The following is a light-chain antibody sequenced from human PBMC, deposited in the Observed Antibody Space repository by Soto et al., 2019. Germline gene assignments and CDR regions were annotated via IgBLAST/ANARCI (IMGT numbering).Light chain of an antibody. CDR2: GAS. CDR3: QPYKDLPPLT. V-gene: IGKV3D-15*01. CDR1: QSVNIN. Sequence: EIVMTQSPVTLSASPGERVTLSCRASQSVNINLAGYQQRPGQAPRVLIYGASNRASGIPDRFSGSGSGTDFTLTISSLENDDFASYYCQPYKDLPPLTFGGGTRVQVK. J-gene: IGKJ4*01.